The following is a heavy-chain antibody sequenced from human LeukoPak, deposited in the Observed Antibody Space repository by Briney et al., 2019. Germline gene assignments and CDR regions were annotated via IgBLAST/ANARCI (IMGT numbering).Heavy chain of an antibody. CDR3: ARDREYYDILTDQTPNYFGY. D-gene: IGHD3-9*01. CDR1: GGTFSSYA. Sequence: ASVKVSCKASGGTFSSYAINWVRQAPGQGLEWMGRINPNGGGTNYAQKFQGRVTMTRDTSISTAYMELSRLRSDDTAVYYCARDREYYDILTDQTPNYFGYWGQGTLVTVSS. J-gene: IGHJ4*02. V-gene: IGHV1-2*06. CDR2: INPNGGGT.